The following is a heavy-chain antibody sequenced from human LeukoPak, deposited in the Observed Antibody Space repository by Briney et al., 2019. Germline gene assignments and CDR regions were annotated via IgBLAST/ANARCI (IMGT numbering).Heavy chain of an antibody. J-gene: IGHJ4*02. CDR2: IYYSGNT. CDR3: ARHGDYGDYFDY. CDR1: GGSISSYY. Sequence: SETLSLTCTVSGGSISSYYWSWIRQPPGKGLEWIGYIYYSGNTSYNPSLKSRVTISVDTSKNQFSLDLGSVTAADTAVYYCARHGDYGDYFDYWGQGTLVTVSS. V-gene: IGHV4-59*08. D-gene: IGHD4-17*01.